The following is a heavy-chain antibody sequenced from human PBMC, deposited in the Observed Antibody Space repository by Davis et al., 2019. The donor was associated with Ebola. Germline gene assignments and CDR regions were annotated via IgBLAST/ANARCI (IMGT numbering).Heavy chain of an antibody. Sequence: AASVKVSCKASGYSFSSNDINWVRQATGQGLEWLGWMNPNSGNTAYAQKFQGRVTMTRDTSISTAYMELSSLRSDDTAVYYCARGVGAAGDYWGQGTLVTVSS. D-gene: IGHD6-13*01. CDR2: MNPNSGNT. V-gene: IGHV1-8*02. J-gene: IGHJ4*02. CDR3: ARGVGAAGDY. CDR1: GYSFSSND.